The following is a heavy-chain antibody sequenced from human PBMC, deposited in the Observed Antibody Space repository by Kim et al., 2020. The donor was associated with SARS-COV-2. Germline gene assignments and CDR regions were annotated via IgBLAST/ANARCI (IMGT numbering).Heavy chain of an antibody. J-gene: IGHJ6*02. CDR1: GGSISSSNW. Sequence: SETLSLTCAVSGGSISSSNWWSWVRQPPGKGLEWIGEIYHSGSTNYNPSLKSRVTISVDKSKNQFSLKLSSVTAADTAVYYCARVSRWGYSGYDYYYYYYGMDVWGQGTTVTVSS. CDR3: ARVSRWGYSGYDYYYYYYGMDV. CDR2: IYHSGST. D-gene: IGHD5-12*01. V-gene: IGHV4-4*02.